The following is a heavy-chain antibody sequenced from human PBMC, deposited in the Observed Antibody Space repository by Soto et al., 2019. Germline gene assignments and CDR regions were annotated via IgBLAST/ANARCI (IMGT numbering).Heavy chain of an antibody. CDR2: IIPIFGTA. Sequence: SVKVSFKDSGGTFSSYAISWVRQAPVQGLEWMGGIIPIFGTANYAQKFQGRVTITADESTSTAYMELSSLRSEDTAVYYCARATGYPHGTISNYYYYYGMDVWGQGTKVTV. J-gene: IGHJ6*02. D-gene: IGHD3-3*01. CDR3: ARATGYPHGTISNYYYYYGMDV. CDR1: GGTFSSYA. V-gene: IGHV1-69*13.